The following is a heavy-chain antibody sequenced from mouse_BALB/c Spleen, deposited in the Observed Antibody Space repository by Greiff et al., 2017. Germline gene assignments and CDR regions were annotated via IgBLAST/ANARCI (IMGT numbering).Heavy chain of an antibody. CDR1: GFSLTSYG. D-gene: IGHD1-1*01. CDR3: ARDHYYGSSYGAMDY. Sequence: GQLQQSGPGLVAPSQSLSITCTVSGFSLTSYGVHWVRQPPGKGLEWLGVIWAGGSTNYNSALMSRLSISKDNSKSQVFLKMNSLQTDDTAMYYCARDHYYGSSYGAMDYWGQGTSVTVSS. V-gene: IGHV2-9*02. J-gene: IGHJ4*01. CDR2: IWAGGST.